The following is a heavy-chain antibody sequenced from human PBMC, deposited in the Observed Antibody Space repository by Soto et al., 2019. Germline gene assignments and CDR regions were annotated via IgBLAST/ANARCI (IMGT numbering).Heavy chain of an antibody. Sequence: GGSLRLSCAASGFTFSDYYMSWIRQAPGKGLEWVSFINPTISTIYYADSVKGRFTISRDNAKNSLYLQMNSLRAEDTAVYYCARAVAVPADFDYWGQGTLVTVSS. J-gene: IGHJ4*02. D-gene: IGHD6-19*01. V-gene: IGHV3-11*01. CDR2: INPTISTI. CDR3: ARAVAVPADFDY. CDR1: GFTFSDYY.